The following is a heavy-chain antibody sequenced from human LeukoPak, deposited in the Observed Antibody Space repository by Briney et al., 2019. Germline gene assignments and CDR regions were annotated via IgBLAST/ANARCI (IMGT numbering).Heavy chain of an antibody. J-gene: IGHJ5*02. CDR3: ARSGDTNRNWFDP. D-gene: IGHD1-14*01. V-gene: IGHV3-30*04. CDR1: GFTFSSYA. Sequence: GGSLRLSCAASGFTFSSYAMHWVRQAPGKGLEWVAVISYDGRNEYYADSVKGRFTISRDNFKNTLYVQMNSLRAEDTAVYYCARSGDTNRNWFDPWGQGTLVTVSS. CDR2: ISYDGRNE.